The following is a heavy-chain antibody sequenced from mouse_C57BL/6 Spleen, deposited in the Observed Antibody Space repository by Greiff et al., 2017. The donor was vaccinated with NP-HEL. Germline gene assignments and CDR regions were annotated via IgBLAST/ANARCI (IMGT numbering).Heavy chain of an antibody. J-gene: IGHJ4*01. CDR2: SRNKANDYTT. CDR3: ARDAWYDYDVGAMDY. V-gene: IGHV7-1*01. D-gene: IGHD2-4*01. Sequence: EVKLVESGGGLVQSGRSLRLSCATSGFTFSDFYMEWVRQAPGKGLEWIAASRNKANDYTTEYSASVKGRFIVSRDTSQSILYLQMNALRAEDTAIYYCARDAWYDYDVGAMDYWGQGTSVTVSS. CDR1: GFTFSDFY.